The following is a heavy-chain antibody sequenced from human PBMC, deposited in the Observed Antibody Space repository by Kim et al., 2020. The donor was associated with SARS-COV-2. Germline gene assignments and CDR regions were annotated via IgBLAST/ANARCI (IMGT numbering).Heavy chain of an antibody. CDR1: GYTLTELS. CDR3: ATDVERAAAGTPHFDY. CDR2: FDPEDGET. Sequence: ASVKVSCKVSGYTLTELSMHWVRQAPGKGLEWMGGFDPEDGETIYAQKFQGRVTMTEDTSTDTAYMELSSLRSEDTAVYYCATDVERAAAGTPHFDYWGQGTLVTVSS. V-gene: IGHV1-24*01. D-gene: IGHD6-13*01. J-gene: IGHJ4*02.